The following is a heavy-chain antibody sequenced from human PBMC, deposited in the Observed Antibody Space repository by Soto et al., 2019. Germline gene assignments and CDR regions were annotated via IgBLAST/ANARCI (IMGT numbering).Heavy chain of an antibody. CDR3: ARDKRDLRFLEWSYYFDF. D-gene: IGHD3-3*01. V-gene: IGHV3-30-3*01. Sequence: GGSLRLACAASGLTFSSYSIHWVRQAPGRGLEWVAVISYDGSNKYYADSVKGRFTISRDNSKNTLYLQMNSLRAEDTAVYYCARDKRDLRFLEWSYYFDFWGQGTLVTVSS. CDR2: ISYDGSNK. CDR1: GLTFSSYS. J-gene: IGHJ4*02.